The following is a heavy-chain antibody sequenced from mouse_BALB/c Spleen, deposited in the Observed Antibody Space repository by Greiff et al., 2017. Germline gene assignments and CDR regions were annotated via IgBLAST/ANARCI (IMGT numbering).Heavy chain of an antibody. CDR1: GYTFTSYY. D-gene: IGHD1-2*01. CDR3: TRFHYYGYYAMDY. J-gene: IGHJ4*01. CDR2: INPSNGGT. Sequence: QVQLKESGAELVKPGASVKLSCKASGYTFTSYYMYWVKQRPGQGLEWIGEINPSNGGTNFNEKFKSKATLTVDKSSSTAYMQLSSLTSEDSAVYYCTRFHYYGYYAMDYWGQGTSVTVSS. V-gene: IGHV1S81*02.